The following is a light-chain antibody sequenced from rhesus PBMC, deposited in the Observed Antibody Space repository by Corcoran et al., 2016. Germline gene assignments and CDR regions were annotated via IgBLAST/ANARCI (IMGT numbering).Light chain of an antibody. J-gene: IGKJ2*01. Sequence: EIVMTQSPATLSLSPGERVTLSCRASQIASSSLAWYQQKLGQAPRLFFYGAAKRATGIPDRFSGSGSGTEFTLTISSLEPEDFAVYYCQQYSNWPQYSFGQGTKVEIK. CDR2: GAA. CDR3: QQYSNWPQYS. CDR1: QIASSS. V-gene: IGKV3-42*03.